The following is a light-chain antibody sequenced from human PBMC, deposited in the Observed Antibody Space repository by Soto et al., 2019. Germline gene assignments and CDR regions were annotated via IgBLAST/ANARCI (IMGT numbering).Light chain of an antibody. CDR2: KAS. CDR1: QSISSW. V-gene: IGKV1-5*03. CDR3: QQYNSYSPA. J-gene: IGKJ1*01. Sequence: DIQMPQSPSTLSASLGDRFTITCRASQSISSWLAWYQQKPGKAPKLLIYKASSLESGVPSRFSGSGSGTEFTLTISSLQPDDFATYYCQQYNSYSPAFGQGTKVDIK.